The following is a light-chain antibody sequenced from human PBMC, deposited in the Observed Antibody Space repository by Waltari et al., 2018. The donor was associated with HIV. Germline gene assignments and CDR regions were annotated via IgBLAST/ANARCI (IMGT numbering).Light chain of an antibody. V-gene: IGLV2-14*01. CDR1: TSAISAFNF. CDR2: EVY. CDR3: SSYSARGFVV. Sequence: HSALTQPASVSGSPGQSITISCTGPTSAISAFNFVSWYQQSPGRAHKLIIFEVYSRPSGISDRFSGSKSGVTASLTISALRAEDEADYFCSSYSARGFVVFGGGTKVTVL. J-gene: IGLJ3*02.